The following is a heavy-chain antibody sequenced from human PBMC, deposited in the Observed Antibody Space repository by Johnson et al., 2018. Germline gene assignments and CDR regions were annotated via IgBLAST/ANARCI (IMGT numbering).Heavy chain of an antibody. D-gene: IGHD5-12*01. CDR1: GFSFSRSV. J-gene: IGHJ1*01. CDR2: LDGGSGST. CDR3: AYRMAALGQKYFQD. V-gene: IGHV3-23*04. Sequence: VQLVESGGGLVKPGGSLRLSCVASGFSFSRSVMSWVRQAPGKGLEWVSTLDGGSGSTYYADSVKGRFSISRDISKNTLYLQLSSLRGEDSALYYCAYRMAALGQKYFQDWGQGALVTVSS.